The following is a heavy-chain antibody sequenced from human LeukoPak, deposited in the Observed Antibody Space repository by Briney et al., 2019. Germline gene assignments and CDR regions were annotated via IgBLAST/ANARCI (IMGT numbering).Heavy chain of an antibody. V-gene: IGHV1-8*01. J-gene: IGHJ4*02. CDR3: ARGTPYCSSASCYNY. CDR1: GYTFTSFD. D-gene: IGHD2-2*02. CDR2: MNPKSGNK. Sequence: GASVKVSCKASGYTFTSFDINWVRQSTGQGLEWMGWMNPKSGNKGYAQNFQGRVTMTRDTSISTAYMELNSLRSDDTAVYYCARGTPYCSSASCYNYWGQGTLVTVSS.